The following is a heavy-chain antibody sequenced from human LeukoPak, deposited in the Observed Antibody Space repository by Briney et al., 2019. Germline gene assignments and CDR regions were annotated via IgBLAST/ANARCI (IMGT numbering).Heavy chain of an antibody. V-gene: IGHV3-74*01. CDR2: INTDTSGT. CDR3: ASAGAYHFDN. J-gene: IGHJ4*02. Sequence: GESLRLPCAASGFTFTDYWMHWVRQVPGKGLVWVSIINTDTSGTYYADSVKGRFTISRDNAKSTLYLQMDSLRAEDTDVYYCASAGAYHFDNWGQGTLVTVSS. CDR1: GFTFTDYW. D-gene: IGHD3-16*01.